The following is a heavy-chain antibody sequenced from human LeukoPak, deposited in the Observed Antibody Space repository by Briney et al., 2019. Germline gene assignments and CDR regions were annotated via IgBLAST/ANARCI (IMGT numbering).Heavy chain of an antibody. D-gene: IGHD3-10*01. CDR3: AHRLSEAFSPPGSYRFDP. V-gene: IGHV2-5*08. CDR1: GVSINTYYW. J-gene: IGHJ5*02. Sequence: TLSLTCTGSGVSINTYYWSWLRQPPGKALEWLALIYCGGDKRYSPSLRPSLTITKDTSKNQVVLTMTNMDPADTATYYCAHRLSEAFSPPGSYRFDPWGQGTLVTVSS. CDR2: IYCGGDK.